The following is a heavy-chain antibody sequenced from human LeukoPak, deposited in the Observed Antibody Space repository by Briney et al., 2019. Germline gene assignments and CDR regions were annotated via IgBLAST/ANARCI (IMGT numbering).Heavy chain of an antibody. CDR3: ARDAVAGRDDECFQL. J-gene: IGHJ1*01. CDR2: INKDGSPK. D-gene: IGHD5-24*01. CDR1: GFAFSSYR. Sequence: GGSLRLSCVGSGFAFSSYRMNWVRQAPGKGLEWVANINKDGSPKVYADSVRDRFTISRDNAQNSLYLQMNSLRGEDTAMYYCARDAVAGRDDECFQLWGEGTLVTVSS. V-gene: IGHV3-7*01.